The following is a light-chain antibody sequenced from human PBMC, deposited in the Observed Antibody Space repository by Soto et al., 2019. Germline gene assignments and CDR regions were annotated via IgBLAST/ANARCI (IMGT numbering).Light chain of an antibody. Sequence: IQMTQYPSSLSASVGDRVTITCRASQGIRNDLGWYQQKPGKAPKVLIYAASSLQSGVPSRFSGSGSGTEFTLTICSLQPDDFATYCCEQYNSYWTFGQGTKVDIK. CDR2: AAS. J-gene: IGKJ1*01. CDR3: EQYNSYWT. V-gene: IGKV1-17*01. CDR1: QGIRND.